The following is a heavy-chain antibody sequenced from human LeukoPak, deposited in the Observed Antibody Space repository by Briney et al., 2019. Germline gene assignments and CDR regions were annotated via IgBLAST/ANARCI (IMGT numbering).Heavy chain of an antibody. CDR2: ISGSGGST. D-gene: IGHD3-10*01. J-gene: IGHJ4*02. V-gene: IGHV3-23*01. Sequence: GGSLRLSCAASGFTFSSYAMSWVRQAPGKGLEWVSTISGSGGSTYHADSVKGRFTISRDNSKNTLYLQMNSLRAEDTAVYYCAKASRLLHGSGSYPGYFDYWGQGALVTVSS. CDR3: AKASRLLHGSGSYPGYFDY. CDR1: GFTFSSYA.